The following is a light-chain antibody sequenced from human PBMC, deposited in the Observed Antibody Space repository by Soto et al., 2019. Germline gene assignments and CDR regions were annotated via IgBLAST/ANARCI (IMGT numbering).Light chain of an antibody. V-gene: IGKV4-1*01. J-gene: IGKJ4*01. Sequence: VMTQSPATLSVSPGERATLSCRASQTVSSHLAWYQQKPGQPPKVLINWASTRESGVPDRFSGSGSGADFTLTISSLQAEDVAVYYCQQYYSTPPTFGGGTKLEIK. CDR3: QQYYSTPPT. CDR2: WAS. CDR1: QTVSSH.